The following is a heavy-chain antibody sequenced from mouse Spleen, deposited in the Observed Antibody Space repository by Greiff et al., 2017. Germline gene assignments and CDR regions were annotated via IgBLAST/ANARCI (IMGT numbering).Heavy chain of an antibody. V-gene: IGHV5-9-2*01. CDR2: ISGGGSYT. CDR3: ARSYYGSIYWYFDV. J-gene: IGHJ1*01. Sequence: EVMLVDSGGGLVKPGGSLKLSCAASGFTFSSYGMSWVRQTPEKRLEWVATISGGGSYTYYPDSVKGRFTISRDNAKNNLYLQMSSLRSEDTALYYCARSYYGSIYWYFDVWGAGTTVTVSS. CDR1: GFTFSSYG. D-gene: IGHD1-1*01.